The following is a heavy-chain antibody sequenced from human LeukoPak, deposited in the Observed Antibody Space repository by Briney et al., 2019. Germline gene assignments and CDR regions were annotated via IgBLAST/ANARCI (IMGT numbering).Heavy chain of an antibody. J-gene: IGHJ6*03. CDR2: IWYDGSNK. CDR1: GFTFSSYG. CDR3: AKVGGHGSGWFYYYYYMDV. D-gene: IGHD6-19*01. Sequence: GSLRLSCAASGFTFSSYGMHWVRQAPGKGLEWVAVIWYDGSNKYYADSVKGRFTISRDNSKNTLYLQMNSLRAEDTAVYYCAKVGGHGSGWFYYYYYMDVWGKGTTVTGSS. V-gene: IGHV3-33*06.